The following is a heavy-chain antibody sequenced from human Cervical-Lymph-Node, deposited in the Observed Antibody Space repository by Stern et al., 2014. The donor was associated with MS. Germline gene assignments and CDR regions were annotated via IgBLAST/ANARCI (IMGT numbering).Heavy chain of an antibody. J-gene: IGHJ4*02. D-gene: IGHD3-16*01. Sequence: QVQLVQSGAEVKKPGASVKDSCKASGYTFPSYAMHWVRQAPGQRLEWIGWINAGNGNTKYSQKFQGRVTITRDTSASTAYMELSSLRSEDTAVYYCARDGGADSKFLYAYWGQGTLVTVSS. CDR3: ARDGGADSKFLYAY. CDR2: INAGNGNT. CDR1: GYTFPSYA. V-gene: IGHV1-3*01.